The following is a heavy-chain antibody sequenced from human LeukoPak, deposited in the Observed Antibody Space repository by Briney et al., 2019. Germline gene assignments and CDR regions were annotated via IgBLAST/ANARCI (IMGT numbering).Heavy chain of an antibody. CDR1: GGSISSYY. Sequence: SETLSLTCTVSGGSISSYYWGWIRQPPGKGLEWIGYIYYSGSTNYNPSLKSRVTISVDTSKNQFSLKLSSVTAADTAVHYCAAQQLVRSYFDYWGQGTLVTVSS. V-gene: IGHV4-59*01. D-gene: IGHD6-6*01. CDR2: IYYSGST. J-gene: IGHJ4*02. CDR3: AAQQLVRSYFDY.